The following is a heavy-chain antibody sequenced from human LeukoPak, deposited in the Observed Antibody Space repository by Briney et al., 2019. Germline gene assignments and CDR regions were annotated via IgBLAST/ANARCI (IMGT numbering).Heavy chain of an antibody. CDR3: ARRGFLDY. V-gene: IGHV4-59*01. J-gene: IGHJ4*02. CDR2: IYNTGIL. CDR1: GGSISSYY. Sequence: PSETLSLTCTVSGGSISSYYWSWIRQPPGKGLEWIGHIYNTGILNYNPSLKSRVTISLDTPKNQVSLKLTSVTAADTAVYYCARRGFLDYWGQGILVTVSS. D-gene: IGHD3-16*01.